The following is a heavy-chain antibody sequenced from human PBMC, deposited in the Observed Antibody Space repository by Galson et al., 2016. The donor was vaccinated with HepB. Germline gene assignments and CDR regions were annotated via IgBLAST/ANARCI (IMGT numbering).Heavy chain of an antibody. D-gene: IGHD3-10*01. CDR2: ISGSGANT. Sequence: SLRLSCAASGFTFSNYAMTWVRQAPGKGLEWVSGISGSGANTHYANAVKGRFTISRDNSNNPLYLQMNSLRAEDRAVYYCAKDGLYYGSGSYGSVDYWGQGTLVTVSS. V-gene: IGHV3-23*01. CDR3: AKDGLYYGSGSYGSVDY. CDR1: GFTFSNYA. J-gene: IGHJ4*02.